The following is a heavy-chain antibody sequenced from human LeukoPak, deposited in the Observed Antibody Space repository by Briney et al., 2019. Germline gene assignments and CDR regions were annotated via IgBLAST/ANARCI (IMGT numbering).Heavy chain of an antibody. CDR3: AKYCGGDCSRRWFDP. CDR2: ISSSGVST. V-gene: IGHV3-23*01. D-gene: IGHD2-21*02. CDR1: GFTFSSYA. J-gene: IGHJ5*02. Sequence: PGGSLRLSCAASGFTFSSYAMSWVRQAPGKGLEWVSTISSSGVSTDYADSVKGRFTISRDNSKNTLYLQMNSLRAEDTAVYYCAKYCGGDCSRRWFDPWGQGTLVTVSS.